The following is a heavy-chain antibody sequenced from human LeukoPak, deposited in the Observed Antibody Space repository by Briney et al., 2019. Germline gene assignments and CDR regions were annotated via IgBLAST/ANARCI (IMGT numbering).Heavy chain of an antibody. CDR1: GFTFSSYS. V-gene: IGHV3-21*04. Sequence: GGSLRLSCAVSGFTFSSYSMNWVRQAPGKGLEWVSSISSSSSYIYYADSVKGRFTISRDNSKNTLYLQMNSLRAEDTAVYYCARDFAPYGDYVLGYWGQGTLVTVSS. CDR3: ARDFAPYGDYVLGY. J-gene: IGHJ4*02. CDR2: ISSSSSYI. D-gene: IGHD4-17*01.